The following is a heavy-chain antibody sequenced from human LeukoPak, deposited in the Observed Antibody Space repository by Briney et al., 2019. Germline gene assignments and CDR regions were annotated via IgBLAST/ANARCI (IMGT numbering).Heavy chain of an antibody. CDR2: INPNSGGT. CDR3: AREYSSGWYLYGY. CDR1: GYTLTGYY. Sequence: ASVKVSCKASGYTLTGYYMHWVRQAPGQGLEWMGWINPNSGGTNYAQKFQGRVTMTRDTSISTAYMELSRLRSDVTAVYYCAREYSSGWYLYGYWGQGTLVTVSS. V-gene: IGHV1-2*02. J-gene: IGHJ4*02. D-gene: IGHD6-19*01.